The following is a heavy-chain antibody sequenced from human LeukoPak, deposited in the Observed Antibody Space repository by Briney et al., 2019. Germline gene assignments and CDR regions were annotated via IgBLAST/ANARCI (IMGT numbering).Heavy chain of an antibody. V-gene: IGHV1-18*01. CDR2: ISGRSDDI. D-gene: IGHD1-26*01. J-gene: IGHJ5*02. CDR1: GYTFSTFG. CDR3: ARDWDGRSDCFDP. Sequence: ASVKVSCQASGYTFSTFGISWVRQAPGHGLEWMGYISGRSDDINYAQNFEGRLTMTTDTSTSTAYMELVSLTSDDTAVYYCARDWDGRSDCFDPRGQGTLVIVSS.